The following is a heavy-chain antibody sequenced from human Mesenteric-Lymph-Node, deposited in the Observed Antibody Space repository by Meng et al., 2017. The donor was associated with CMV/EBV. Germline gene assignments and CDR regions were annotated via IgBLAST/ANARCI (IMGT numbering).Heavy chain of an antibody. D-gene: IGHD1/OR15-1a*01. J-gene: IGHJ4*02. V-gene: IGHV1-69*04. CDR2: IILIFGIP. CDR3: ARDRGEQQEFDY. Sequence: SVKVSCKASGYTFTGYYMHWLRQAPGQGLEWMGRIILIFGIPKYSQKFQGRVTISADKSTSTAYMELSSLTSEDTAVYYCARDRGEQQEFDYWGQGTLVTVSS. CDR1: GYTFTGYY.